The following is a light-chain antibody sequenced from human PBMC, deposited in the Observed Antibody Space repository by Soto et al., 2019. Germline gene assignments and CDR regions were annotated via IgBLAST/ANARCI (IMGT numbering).Light chain of an antibody. V-gene: IGLV2-14*01. CDR2: KVS. J-gene: IGLJ2*01. Sequence: QSALTQPASVSGSPGQSITISCAGTSSDVGGYNYVSWYQQHPGKAPKLMIYKVSNRPSGVSNRFSGSKSGNTASLTISGLQAEDEADYYCSSYTSSSTGVFGGGTQLTVL. CDR1: SSDVGGYNY. CDR3: SSYTSSSTGV.